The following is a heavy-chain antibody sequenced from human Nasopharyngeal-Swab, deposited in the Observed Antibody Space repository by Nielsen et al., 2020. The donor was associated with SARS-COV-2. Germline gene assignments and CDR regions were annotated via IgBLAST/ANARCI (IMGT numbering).Heavy chain of an antibody. CDR1: GYTFTSYD. CDR2: MNPNSGNT. CDR3: ARVRVGDTGDRAPYYYYGMDV. Sequence: ASVKVSCKASGYTFTSYDINWVRQATGQGLEWMGWMNPNSGNTGYAQKFQGRVTMTRNTSISTAYMELSSLRSEDTAVYYCARVRVGDTGDRAPYYYYGMDVWGQGTTVTVSS. V-gene: IGHV1-8*01. D-gene: IGHD1-26*01. J-gene: IGHJ6*02.